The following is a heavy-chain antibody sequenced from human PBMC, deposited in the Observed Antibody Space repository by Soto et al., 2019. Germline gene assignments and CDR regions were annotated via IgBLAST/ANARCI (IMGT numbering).Heavy chain of an antibody. CDR2: MTGSGGGT. Sequence: PGGSLRLSCAASGFSFSKYAMGWVRQAAGRGREWVSAMTGSGGGTYYGDSVKGRVTISKDNTKNTLYLQMHRLRAEATAIFFCAKWDTHGIIPPTVGGNYYYYDMDVWGQGTRVTVSS. V-gene: IGHV3-23*01. D-gene: IGHD5-18*01. J-gene: IGHJ6*02. CDR1: GFSFSKYA. CDR3: AKWDTHGIIPPTVGGNYYYYDMDV.